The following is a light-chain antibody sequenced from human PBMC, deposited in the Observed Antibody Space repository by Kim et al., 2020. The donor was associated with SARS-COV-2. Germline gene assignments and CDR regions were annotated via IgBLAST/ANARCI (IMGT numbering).Light chain of an antibody. J-gene: IGKJ2*01. CDR3: QQSYLAPYT. CDR2: AAS. V-gene: IGKV1-39*01. Sequence: SPSIGDRVTITCRASQSITNHVNWYQYKPGKAPKLLMYAASTLQSGVPSRFSGSGSGTEFTLSISSLQPDDSATYYCQQSYLAPYTFGQGTKLEI. CDR1: QSITNH.